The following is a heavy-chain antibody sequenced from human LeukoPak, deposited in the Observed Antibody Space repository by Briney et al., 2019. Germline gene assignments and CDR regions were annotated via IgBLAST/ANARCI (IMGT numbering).Heavy chain of an antibody. CDR2: ISYDGSNK. CDR1: GFTFSSYG. J-gene: IGHJ3*02. Sequence: GGSLRLSCAASGFTFSSYGMHWVRQAPGKGLEWVAVISYDGSNKYYADSVKGRFTISRDNSKNTLYLQMNSLRAEDTAVYYCARVASSSWGAFDIWGQGTMVTVSS. CDR3: ARVASSSWGAFDI. D-gene: IGHD6-13*01. V-gene: IGHV3-30*03.